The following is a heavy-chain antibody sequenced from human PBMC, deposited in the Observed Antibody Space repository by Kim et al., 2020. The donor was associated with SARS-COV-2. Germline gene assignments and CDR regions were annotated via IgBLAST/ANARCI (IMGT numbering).Heavy chain of an antibody. J-gene: IGHJ6*03. CDR3: ARGPRGSGKRLYYYYYMDV. CDR2: INHSGST. Sequence: SETLSLTCAVYGGSFSGYYWSWIRQPPGKGLEWIGEINHSGSTNYNPSLKSRVTISVDTSKNQFSLKLSSVTAADTAVYYCARGPRGSGKRLYYYYYMDVGGKGTTVTVSS. CDR1: GGSFSGYY. D-gene: IGHD3-10*01. V-gene: IGHV4-34*01.